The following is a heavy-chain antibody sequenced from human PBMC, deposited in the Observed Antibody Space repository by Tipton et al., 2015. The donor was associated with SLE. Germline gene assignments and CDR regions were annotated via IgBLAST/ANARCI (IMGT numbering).Heavy chain of an antibody. Sequence: TLSLTCTVSGGSISSSSYYWGWIRQPPGKGLEWIGSIYYSGSTYYNPSLKSRVTISADTAVYYCASPYCSSTSCYGYYGMDVWGQGTTVTVSS. D-gene: IGHD2-2*01. CDR1: GGSISSSSYY. CDR2: IYYSGST. V-gene: IGHV4-39*01. CDR3: V. J-gene: IGHJ6*02.